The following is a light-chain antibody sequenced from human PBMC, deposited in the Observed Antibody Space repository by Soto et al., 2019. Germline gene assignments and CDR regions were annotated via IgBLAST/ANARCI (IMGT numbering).Light chain of an antibody. CDR1: SSVVGGFNY. J-gene: IGLJ1*01. CDR3: TSWTSTSTYV. CDR2: DVF. V-gene: IGLV2-14*03. Sequence: QSVLTQDASVSGSPGQSITISCTGTSSVVGGFNYVSWYQQHPGKAPKLMIYDVFTRPSGVSNRFSGSKSGNTASLTISALQAEDEADYYCTSWTSTSTYVFGSGTKV.